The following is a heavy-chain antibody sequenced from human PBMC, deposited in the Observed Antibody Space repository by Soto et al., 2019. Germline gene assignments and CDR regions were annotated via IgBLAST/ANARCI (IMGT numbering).Heavy chain of an antibody. CDR3: ARGGSESDY. CDR1: GFTFSTYW. D-gene: IGHD3-10*01. J-gene: IGHJ4*02. CDR2: IKQDGSEK. V-gene: IGHV3-7*01. Sequence: EVQLVESGGGLVQPGGYLRLSCAVSGFTFSTYWMTWVRQAPGKGLKWVANIKQDGSEKHYVDSVKGRFTISRDNAKNSLYLQMNSLRAEDTAVYFCARGGSESDYWGQRTLVTVSS.